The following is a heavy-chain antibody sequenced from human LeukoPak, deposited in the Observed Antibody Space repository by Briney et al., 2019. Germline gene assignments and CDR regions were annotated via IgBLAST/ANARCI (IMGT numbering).Heavy chain of an antibody. CDR3: ARVLVRRHLNWFDP. Sequence: SSETLSLTCGVYGGSFSDYHWSWIRQSPGKGLEWIGEINHSGSTNYNPSLKSRVTISIDTSKNQFSLKLSSVTAADTAVYYCARVLVRRHLNWFDPWGQGTLVTVSS. CDR1: GGSFSDYH. J-gene: IGHJ5*02. CDR2: INHSGST. V-gene: IGHV4-34*01. D-gene: IGHD2-2*01.